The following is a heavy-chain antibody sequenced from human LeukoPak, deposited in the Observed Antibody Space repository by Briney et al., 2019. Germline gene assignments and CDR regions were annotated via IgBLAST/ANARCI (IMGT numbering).Heavy chain of an antibody. CDR2: INHSGRT. J-gene: IGHJ6*02. Sequence: PSETLSLTCAVYGGSFSGYYWSWIRQPPGKGLEWIGEINHSGRTNYNPSVKSRVTISVDTSKNQFSLKLSSVTAADTAVYYCAKGVFRWFGLMDVWGQGTTVTVSS. CDR1: GGSFSGYY. CDR3: AKGVFRWFGLMDV. V-gene: IGHV4-34*01. D-gene: IGHD3-10*01.